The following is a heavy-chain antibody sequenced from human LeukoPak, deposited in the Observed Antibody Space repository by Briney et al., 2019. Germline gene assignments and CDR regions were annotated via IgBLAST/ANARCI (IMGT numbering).Heavy chain of an antibody. Sequence: ASVKVSCKASGYTFTTYDITWVRQAPGQGLEWMGWISTSNGKTNYAQKLQGRVTLTTDTSTNTAYMDLRGLTSDDTAVYYCARVGYTIGYGPWGQGTLVTVSP. CDR2: ISTSNGKT. D-gene: IGHD5-18*01. V-gene: IGHV1-18*01. CDR3: ARVGYTIGYGP. CDR1: GYTFTTYD. J-gene: IGHJ5*02.